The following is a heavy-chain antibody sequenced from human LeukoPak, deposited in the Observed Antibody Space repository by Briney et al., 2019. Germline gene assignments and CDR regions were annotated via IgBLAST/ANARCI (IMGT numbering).Heavy chain of an antibody. D-gene: IGHD5-24*01. CDR1: GGSFSGYY. Sequence: SETLSLTCGVDGGSFSGYYWNWIRQPPGKGLEWIGEINHSGSTNYNPSLKRRVTISVDTSQNQFSVKLTSVTAADTAVYYCARAVGTDGYNLWVYWGQGTLVTVSS. V-gene: IGHV4-34*01. CDR2: INHSGST. J-gene: IGHJ4*02. CDR3: ARAVGTDGYNLWVY.